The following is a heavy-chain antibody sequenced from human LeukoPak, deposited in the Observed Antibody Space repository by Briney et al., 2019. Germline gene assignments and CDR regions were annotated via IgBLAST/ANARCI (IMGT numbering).Heavy chain of an antibody. D-gene: IGHD6-19*01. V-gene: IGHV3-9*01. Sequence: GGSLRLSCAASGFTFDDYAMHWVRQAPGKGLEWVSGISWNSGSIGYADSVKGRFTISRDNAKNSLYLQMNSLRAEDTAVYYCATPLGGIAVAGTPDLFDYWGQGTLVTVSS. CDR3: ATPLGGIAVAGTPDLFDY. CDR2: ISWNSGSI. CDR1: GFTFDDYA. J-gene: IGHJ4*02.